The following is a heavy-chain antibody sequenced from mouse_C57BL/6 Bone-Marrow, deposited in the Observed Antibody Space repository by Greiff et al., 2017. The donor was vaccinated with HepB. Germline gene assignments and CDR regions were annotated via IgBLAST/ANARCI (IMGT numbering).Heavy chain of an antibody. CDR1: GFTFSDYY. Sequence: EVQLVESGGGLVQPGGSLKLSCAASGFTFSDYYMYWVRQTPEKRLEWVAYISNGGGSTYYPDTVKGRFTISRDNAKNTLYLQMSRLKSEDTAMYYCARHDYGNYGWYFDVWGTGTTVTVSS. V-gene: IGHV5-12*01. CDR2: ISNGGGST. D-gene: IGHD2-1*01. CDR3: ARHDYGNYGWYFDV. J-gene: IGHJ1*03.